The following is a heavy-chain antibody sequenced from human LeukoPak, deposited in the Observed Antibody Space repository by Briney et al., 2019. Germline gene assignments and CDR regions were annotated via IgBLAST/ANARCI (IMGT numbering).Heavy chain of an antibody. Sequence: ASVKVSCKASGYTFTSYGISWVRQAPGQGLEWMGWISAYNGNTNYAQKLQGRVTMTTDTSTSTAYMELRSLRSDDTAVYYCAILGGTDSSGWYVVDYWGQGTLVTVSS. CDR3: AILGGTDSSGWYVVDY. CDR1: GYTFTSYG. V-gene: IGHV1-18*04. CDR2: ISAYNGNT. J-gene: IGHJ4*02. D-gene: IGHD6-19*01.